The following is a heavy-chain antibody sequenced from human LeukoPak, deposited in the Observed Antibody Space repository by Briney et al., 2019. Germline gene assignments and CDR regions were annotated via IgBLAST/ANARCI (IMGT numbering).Heavy chain of an antibody. CDR3: ARHPAIAARLFDY. V-gene: IGHV3-23*01. Sequence: PGGSLRLSCAASGFTFSSYAMSWARQAPGKGLEWVSAISGSGGSTYYADSVKGRFTISRDNSKNTLYLQMNSLRAEDTAVYYCARHPAIAARLFDYWGQGTLVTVSS. J-gene: IGHJ4*02. CDR2: ISGSGGST. CDR1: GFTFSSYA. D-gene: IGHD6-6*01.